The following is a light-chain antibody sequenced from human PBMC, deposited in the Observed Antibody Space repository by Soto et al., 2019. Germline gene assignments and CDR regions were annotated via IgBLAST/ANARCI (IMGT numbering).Light chain of an antibody. J-gene: IGKJ4*01. Sequence: EIVLTQSPGTLSLSPGERATLSCRASESVGDNYLAWYQQRSGQAPRLVIYGASSRASAVPDRFSGSGSGADFTLTISRLEPEDFAVYYCQQYGSSPLTFGGGTKVDI. CDR3: QQYGSSPLT. CDR1: ESVGDNY. V-gene: IGKV3-20*01. CDR2: GAS.